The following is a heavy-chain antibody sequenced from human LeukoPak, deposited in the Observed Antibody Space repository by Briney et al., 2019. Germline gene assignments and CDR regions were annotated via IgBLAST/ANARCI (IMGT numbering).Heavy chain of an antibody. CDR2: ISGSGGST. CDR1: GFTFSSYS. CDR3: ARALGSVRWLMYPYDY. Sequence: PGGSLRLSCAASGFTFSSYSMNWVRQAPGKGLEWVSAISGSGGSTYYADSVKGRFTISRDNSKNTLYLQMNSLRAEDTAVYYCARALGSVRWLMYPYDYWGQGTLVTVSS. D-gene: IGHD2-8*01. J-gene: IGHJ4*02. V-gene: IGHV3-23*01.